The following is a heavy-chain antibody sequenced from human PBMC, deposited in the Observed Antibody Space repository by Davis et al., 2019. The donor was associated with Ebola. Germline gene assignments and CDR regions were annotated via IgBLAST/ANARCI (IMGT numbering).Heavy chain of an antibody. D-gene: IGHD6-13*01. CDR3: ARAISATEAAVTGVYFDY. V-gene: IGHV3-21*01. Sequence: GGSLRLSCAASGFTFSTYNMNWVRQAPGKGLEWVSSISSSSSYIYYADSVKGRFTISRDSAKNSLYLQMNSLRAEDTAIYYCARAISATEAAVTGVYFDYWGQGLLVTVSS. CDR1: GFTFSTYN. CDR2: ISSSSSYI. J-gene: IGHJ4*02.